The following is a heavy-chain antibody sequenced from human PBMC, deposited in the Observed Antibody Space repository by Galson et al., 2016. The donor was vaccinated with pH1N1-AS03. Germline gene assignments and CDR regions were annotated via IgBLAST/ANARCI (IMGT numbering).Heavy chain of an antibody. CDR2: IIPMLYTA. V-gene: IGHV1-69*11. J-gene: IGHJ4*02. Sequence: SVKVSCKASGYIFTGFYVHWVRQAPGQGLEWVGQIIPMLYTARYAQKFQDRLTLTADESARTVYMELTSLTSEDSAVFYCAKGGSGGDNFDTWGQGTVVTVSS. CDR1: GYIFTGFY. D-gene: IGHD3-10*01. CDR3: AKGGSGGDNFDT.